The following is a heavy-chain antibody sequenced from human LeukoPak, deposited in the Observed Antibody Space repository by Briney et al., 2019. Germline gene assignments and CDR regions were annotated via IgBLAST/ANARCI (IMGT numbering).Heavy chain of an antibody. CDR1: GFTFSNYA. CDR2: ISYDGSNK. Sequence: GGSLRLSCAASGFTFSNYALHWVRQAPGKGLDWVTVISYDGSNKYYADSVRGRFTISRDNSKSTLYLQMNSLRAEDTAVYYCARDPSWGGGDAYFDYWGQGTLVTVSS. V-gene: IGHV3-30-3*01. CDR3: ARDPSWGGGDAYFDY. J-gene: IGHJ4*02. D-gene: IGHD2-21*02.